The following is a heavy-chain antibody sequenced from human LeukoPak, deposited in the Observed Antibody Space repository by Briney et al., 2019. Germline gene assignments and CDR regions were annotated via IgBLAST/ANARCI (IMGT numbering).Heavy chain of an antibody. D-gene: IGHD3-3*01. CDR1: GYTFTGYY. CDR3: ASADFWSGYYGWGYYGMDV. Sequence: ASVKVSCKASGYTFTGYYMHWVRQAPGQGLEWMGRINPNSGGTNYAQKFQGRVTMTRDTSISTAYMELSRLRSGDTAVYYCASADFWSGYYGWGYYGMDVWGQGTTVTVSS. CDR2: INPNSGGT. V-gene: IGHV1-2*06. J-gene: IGHJ6*02.